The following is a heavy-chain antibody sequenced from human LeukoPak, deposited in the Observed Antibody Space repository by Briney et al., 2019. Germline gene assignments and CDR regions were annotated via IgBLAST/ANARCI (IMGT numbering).Heavy chain of an antibody. CDR3: ARAGYCSGGSCYVWYFDL. CDR1: GGSFSGYY. Sequence: SETLSLTCAVYGGSFSGYYWSWIRQPPGKGLEWIGEINHSGSTNYNPSLKSRVTISVDTSKNQFSLKLSSVTAADTAVYYCARAGYCSGGSCYVWYFDLWGRGTLSLSPQ. J-gene: IGHJ2*01. D-gene: IGHD2-15*01. V-gene: IGHV4-34*01. CDR2: INHSGST.